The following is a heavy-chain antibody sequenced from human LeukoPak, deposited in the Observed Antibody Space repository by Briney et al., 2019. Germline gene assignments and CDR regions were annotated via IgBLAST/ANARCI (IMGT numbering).Heavy chain of an antibody. V-gene: IGHV4-39*07. CDR2: IYYSGST. CDR3: ARVTGTTGYFDY. J-gene: IGHJ4*02. CDR1: GGSISSSSYY. Sequence: SETLSLTCTVSGGSISSSSYYWGWIRQPPGKGLEWIGSIYYSGSTYYNPSLKSRVTISVDTSKNQFSLKLSSVTAADTAVYCCARVTGTTGYFDYWGQGTLVTVSS. D-gene: IGHD1-1*01.